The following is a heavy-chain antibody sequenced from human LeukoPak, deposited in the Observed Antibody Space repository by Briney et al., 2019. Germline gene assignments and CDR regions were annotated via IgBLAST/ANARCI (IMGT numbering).Heavy chain of an antibody. Sequence: GGSLRLSCAASGFTFSSYGTHWVSQAPGKGLEWVAVISYDGSNKSYADSVKGRFTICRDNSKSTLYLQMNSLRAEDTAVYYCAKDTPQFGGYDYVWGSYHDYWGQGTLVTVSS. J-gene: IGHJ4*02. CDR1: GFTFSSYG. V-gene: IGHV3-30*18. CDR2: ISYDGSNK. D-gene: IGHD3-16*02. CDR3: AKDTPQFGGYDYVWGSYHDY.